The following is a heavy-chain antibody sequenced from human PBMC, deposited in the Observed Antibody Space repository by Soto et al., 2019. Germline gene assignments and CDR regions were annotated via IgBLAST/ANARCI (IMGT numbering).Heavy chain of an antibody. CDR2: IKQDGSQK. J-gene: IGHJ3*02. CDR3: ARSNYDFWSGGPLDI. D-gene: IGHD3-3*01. V-gene: IGHV3-7*03. CDR1: GFSFSSYL. Sequence: SLRLSCAASGFSFSSYLMNWVRQAPGKGLEWVANIKQDGSQKYYVDSVKGRFTISRDNAKNSLYLQMNSLRAEDTAIYYCARSNYDFWSGGPLDIWGQGTMVTVSS.